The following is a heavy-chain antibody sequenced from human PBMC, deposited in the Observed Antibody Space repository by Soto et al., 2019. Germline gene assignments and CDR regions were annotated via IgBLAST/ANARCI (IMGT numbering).Heavy chain of an antibody. CDR1: GGTFSSYA. Sequence: GASVKVSCKASGGTFSSYAISWVRQAPGQGLEWMGGIIPILGTANYAQKFQGRVTITADESTSTAYMELSSLRSEDTAVYYCARGRVAYYDILTGYSTWGQGTLVTVSS. D-gene: IGHD3-9*01. J-gene: IGHJ5*02. V-gene: IGHV1-69*13. CDR3: ARGRVAYYDILTGYST. CDR2: IIPILGTA.